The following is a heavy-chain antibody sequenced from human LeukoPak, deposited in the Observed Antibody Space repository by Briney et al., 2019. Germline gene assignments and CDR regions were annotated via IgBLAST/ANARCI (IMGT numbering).Heavy chain of an antibody. CDR3: ARDQAGLTIQPPDYGDYFLLGD. J-gene: IGHJ4*02. CDR1: GFTFSSYW. D-gene: IGHD4-17*01. V-gene: IGHV3-7*01. Sequence: GGSLRLSCAASGFTFSSYWMSWVRQAPGKGLEWVANIKQDGSEKYYVDSVKGRFTISRDNAKNSLYLQMNSLRAEDTAVYYCARDQAGLTIQPPDYGDYFLLGDWGQGTLVTVSS. CDR2: IKQDGSEK.